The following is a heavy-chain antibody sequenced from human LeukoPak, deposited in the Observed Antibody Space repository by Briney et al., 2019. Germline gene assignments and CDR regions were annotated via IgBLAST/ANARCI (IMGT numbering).Heavy chain of an antibody. CDR3: AKGGYFDNIDY. CDR2: ISGGGGST. CDR1: GFTFSTYA. J-gene: IGHJ4*02. V-gene: IGHV3-23*01. D-gene: IGHD3-22*01. Sequence: PGGSLRLSCAASGFTFSTYAMSWVRQAPGKGLEWVSTISGGGGSTYYADSVKGRFPISRDNSKNTLYLQMNSLRAEDTAIYYCAKGGYFDNIDYWGQGTLVTVSS.